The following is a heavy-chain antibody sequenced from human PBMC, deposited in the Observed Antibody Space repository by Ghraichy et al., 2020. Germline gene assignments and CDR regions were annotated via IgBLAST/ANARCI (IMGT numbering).Heavy chain of an antibody. D-gene: IGHD5-24*01. J-gene: IGHJ4*02. Sequence: GGSLRLSCVASGFTFSTYSMNWVRQAPGKGLEWVSYICSDSTTIYYANSVKGRFTMSRDNAKNSVYLQMNSLRDEDTAVYYCARHRDGYNWRGDYWGQGTLVTVSS. V-gene: IGHV3-48*02. CDR2: ICSDSTTI. CDR1: GFTFSTYS. CDR3: ARHRDGYNWRGDY.